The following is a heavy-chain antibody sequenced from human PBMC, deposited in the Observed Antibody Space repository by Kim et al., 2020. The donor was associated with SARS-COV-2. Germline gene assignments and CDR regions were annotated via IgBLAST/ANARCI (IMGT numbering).Heavy chain of an antibody. CDR3: AKYQTSTMLDY. CDR1: GSSISTQNFY. D-gene: IGHD2-2*01. CDR2: IHYGGKT. Sequence: SETLSLTCSVSGSSISTQNFYWGWVRQPPGKGLEWIGTIHYGGKTNYNPSLKSRVTISEDTSKNQFFLEVTSVTAADTAMYYCAKYQTSTMLDYWGQGTPVTVSS. V-gene: IGHV4-39*01. J-gene: IGHJ4*02.